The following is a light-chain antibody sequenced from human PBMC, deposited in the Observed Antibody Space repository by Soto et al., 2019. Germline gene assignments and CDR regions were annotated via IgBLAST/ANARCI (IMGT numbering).Light chain of an antibody. J-gene: IGKJ1*01. CDR3: LQDYTFPWT. CDR1: QGIRND. Sequence: AIQMTQSPSSLSASVGDIVTITFRASQGIRNDLGWYQQKPGKAPKLLIYAASILQTGVPSRFSGGESGTDFTLTISNLQPEDFATYYCLQDYTFPWTFGQGTKVDIK. CDR2: AAS. V-gene: IGKV1-6*01.